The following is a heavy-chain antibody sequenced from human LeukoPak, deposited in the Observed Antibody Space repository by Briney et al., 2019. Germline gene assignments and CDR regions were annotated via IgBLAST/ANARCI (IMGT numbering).Heavy chain of an antibody. V-gene: IGHV1-2*02. CDR1: GYTFTDYY. D-gene: IGHD5-18*01. CDR2: INPTSGGT. J-gene: IGHJ4*02. CDR3: ARDRIQLWLPNHFDY. Sequence: ASVKVSCKASGYTFTDYYIHWVRQAHGQGLEWVGWINPTSGGTTYAQRFQGRVTVTRDTSISTAYMELTRLRSDDTAVYYCARDRIQLWLPNHFDYWGQGTVVTVSS.